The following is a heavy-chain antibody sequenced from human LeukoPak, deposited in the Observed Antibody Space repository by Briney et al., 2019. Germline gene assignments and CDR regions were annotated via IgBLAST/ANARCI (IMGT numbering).Heavy chain of an antibody. J-gene: IGHJ3*01. V-gene: IGHV3-23*01. Sequence: GGSLRLSCAAAGFAFSRNDMFWVRQAPGKGLEWVSCISGSSGATYYADSVRGRFTISRDNSKNTVFLQMNSLRAEDTAIYYCAKGGPGAFDFWGQGTMVTVSS. CDR2: ISGSSGAT. CDR3: AKGGPGAFDF. D-gene: IGHD2-15*01. CDR1: GFAFSRND.